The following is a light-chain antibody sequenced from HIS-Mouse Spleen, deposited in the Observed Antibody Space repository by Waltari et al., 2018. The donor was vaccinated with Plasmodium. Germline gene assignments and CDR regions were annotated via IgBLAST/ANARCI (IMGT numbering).Light chain of an antibody. CDR3: QTWGTGMGV. V-gene: IGLV4-69*02. J-gene: IGLJ2*01. Sequence: QLVLTQSPSASASLGASVKLTCTLRSGHSSYAIAWHQQQPEKGPRYLMKLNSDGSHSTGDGIPDRFSGSSSGAERYLTISSLQSEDEADYYCQTWGTGMGVFGGGTKLTVL. CDR2: LNSDGSH. CDR1: SGHSSYA.